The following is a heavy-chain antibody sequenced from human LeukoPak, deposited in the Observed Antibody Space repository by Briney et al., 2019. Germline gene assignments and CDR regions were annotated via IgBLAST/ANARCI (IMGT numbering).Heavy chain of an antibody. CDR3: ARLHYYYGMDV. J-gene: IGHJ6*02. V-gene: IGHV4-61*01. Sequence: PSETLSLTCTVSGGSVSSGSYYWSWIRQPPGKGLEWIGYIYYSGSTNYNPSLKSRVTISVDTSKNQFSLKLSSVTAADTAVYYCARLHYYYGMDVWGQGTTVTVSS. CDR2: IYYSGST. CDR1: GGSVSSGSYY.